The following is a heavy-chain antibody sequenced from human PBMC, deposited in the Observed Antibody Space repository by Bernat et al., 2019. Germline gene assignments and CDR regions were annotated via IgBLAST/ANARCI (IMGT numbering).Heavy chain of an antibody. J-gene: IGHJ4*02. V-gene: IGHV3-33*01. D-gene: IGHD5-24*01. Sequence: QVQLVESGGGVVQPGRSLRLSCAASGFTFSSYGMHWVRQAPGKGLEWVAVIWYDGSNKYYADSVKGRFTISRDSSKNTLYLQMNSLRAEDTAVYYCARGGVEERWLRSYFDYWGQGTLVTVSS. CDR1: GFTFSSYG. CDR2: IWYDGSNK. CDR3: ARGGVEERWLRSYFDY.